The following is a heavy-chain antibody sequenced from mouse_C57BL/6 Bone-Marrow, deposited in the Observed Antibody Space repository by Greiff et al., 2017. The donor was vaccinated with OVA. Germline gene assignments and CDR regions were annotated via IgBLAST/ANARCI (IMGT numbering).Heavy chain of an antibody. CDR3: ARTGTYDY. V-gene: IGHV8-8*01. D-gene: IGHD4-1*01. CDR1: GFSLSTFGMG. Sequence: QVTLKESGPGILQPSQTLSLTCSFSGFSLSTFGMGVGWLRPPSGQGLEWLAHLWWDDDKYYNPALKSQHTISTDTSKNQVVLKIANVDTADTGTYCCARTGTYDYWGQGTTLTVSS. CDR2: LWWDDDK. J-gene: IGHJ2*01.